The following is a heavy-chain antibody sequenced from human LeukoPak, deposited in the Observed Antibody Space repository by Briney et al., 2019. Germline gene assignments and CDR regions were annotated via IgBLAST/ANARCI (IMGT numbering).Heavy chain of an antibody. CDR2: IKSKTDGGTT. J-gene: IGHJ5*02. D-gene: IGHD3-3*01. V-gene: IGHV3-15*01. Sequence: GGSLRLSCAASGFTSSNAWMSWVRQAPGKGLEWVGRIKSKTDGGTTDYAAPVKGRFTISRDDSKNTLYLQMNSLKTEDTAVYYCTTEMGEFYDFWSGYQIKNWFDPWGQGTLVTVSS. CDR1: GFTSSNAW. CDR3: TTEMGEFYDFWSGYQIKNWFDP.